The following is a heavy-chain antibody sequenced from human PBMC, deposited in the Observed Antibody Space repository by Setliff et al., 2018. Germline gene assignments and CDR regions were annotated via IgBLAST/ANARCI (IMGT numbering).Heavy chain of an antibody. CDR2: IWDDGGNK. CDR3: ARTCSGSGCYAGLES. CDR1: GFTFSTYR. Sequence: GGSLRLSCAASGFTFSTYRMHWVRQAPGKGLEWVAVIWDDGGNKHHADSVKGRFTISRDNSKNTLYLQMNSLRPEDTAVYHCARTCSGSGCYAGLESWGQGTPVTVSS. J-gene: IGHJ4*02. D-gene: IGHD2-15*01. V-gene: IGHV3-33*08.